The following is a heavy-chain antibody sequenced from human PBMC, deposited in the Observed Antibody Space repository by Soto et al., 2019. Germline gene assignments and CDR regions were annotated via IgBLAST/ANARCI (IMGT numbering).Heavy chain of an antibody. Sequence: EVQLVESGGGLVKPGGSLRLSCAASGFTFSTYDMNWVRQAPGKGLEWVSSITTTSRYIYYGDSVRGRFTISRDNARNSRFLQMDGLRAEDTAVYDCVRSGTAPMLRHNWFDPWGQGTLVTVSS. CDR3: VRSGTAPMLRHNWFDP. CDR1: GFTFSTYD. J-gene: IGHJ5*02. D-gene: IGHD1-1*01. V-gene: IGHV3-21*01. CDR2: ITTTSRYI.